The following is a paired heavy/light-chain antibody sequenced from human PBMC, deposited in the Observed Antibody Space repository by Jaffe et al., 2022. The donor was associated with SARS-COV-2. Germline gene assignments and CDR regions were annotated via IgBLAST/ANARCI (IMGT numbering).Heavy chain of an antibody. CDR2: ISPSGDIV. J-gene: IGHJ4*02. Sequence: QMQLVESGGDLVKPGGSLRLSCAGSGFTLSDYYMSWIRQAPGKGLEWLSYISPSGDIVHYAESVKGRFTISRDNAKNAIILQTTSLRVDDTAMYYCASQPRPQGITDNWGQGTLVTVSS. CDR3: ASQPRPQGITDN. V-gene: IGHV3-11*01. CDR1: GFTLSDYY.
Light chain of an antibody. V-gene: IGLV5-37*01. CDR3: MLWPSTTWV. CDR2: FYSDSDK. Sequence: QPVLTQPPSSSASPGESARLTCALPTDLHVGSHGIFWYQQKPGGSPSFLLYFYSDSDKAQGSGVPSRFSGSKDVSANAGILLISGLQFEDEADYYCMLWPSTTWVFGGGTRLTVL. J-gene: IGLJ2*01. CDR1: TDLHVGSHG.